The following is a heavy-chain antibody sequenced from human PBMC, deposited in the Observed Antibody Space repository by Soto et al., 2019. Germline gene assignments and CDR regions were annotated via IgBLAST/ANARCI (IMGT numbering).Heavy chain of an antibody. V-gene: IGHV1-69*02. D-gene: IGHD4-4*01. J-gene: IGHJ6*03. CDR1: GGTFSSYT. CDR2: IIPILGIA. CDR3: ARGFWRTTVSPTYYYYYMAA. Sequence: GASVKVSCKASGGTFSSYTISWVRQAPGQGLEWMGRIIPILGIANYAQKFQGRVTITADKSTSTAYMELSSLRSEDTAVYYCARGFWRTTVSPTYYYYYMAARGKGTTVTVSS.